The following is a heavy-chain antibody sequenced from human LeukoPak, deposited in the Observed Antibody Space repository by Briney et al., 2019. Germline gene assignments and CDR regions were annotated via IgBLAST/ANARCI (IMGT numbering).Heavy chain of an antibody. V-gene: IGHV3-11*05. CDR2: ISSRSSDA. Sequence: GGSLRLSCAASGFTFSTYSMSWIRQAPGKGLEWVSYISSRSSDANYADSVKDRFTISRDNARNSVYLQMNSLRAEDTAVYYCARDWSYFDYWGRGTPVTVSS. CDR3: ARDWSYFDY. J-gene: IGHJ4*02. CDR1: GFTFSTYS.